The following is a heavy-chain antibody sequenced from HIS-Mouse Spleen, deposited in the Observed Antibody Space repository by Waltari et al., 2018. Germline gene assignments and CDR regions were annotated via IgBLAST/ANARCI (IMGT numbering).Heavy chain of an antibody. D-gene: IGHD6-25*01. V-gene: IGHV1-2*02. CDR2: INPNSGGT. CDR1: GSTFTGYY. J-gene: IGHJ3*02. Sequence: QVQLVQSGAEVKKPGASVKVPCKAYGSTFTGYYMPRGRQAPGQGLEWMGWINPNSGGTNYAQKFQGRVTMTRDTSISTAYMELSRLRSDDTAVYYCALGLSSGAFDIWGQGTMVTVSS. CDR3: ALGLSSGAFDI.